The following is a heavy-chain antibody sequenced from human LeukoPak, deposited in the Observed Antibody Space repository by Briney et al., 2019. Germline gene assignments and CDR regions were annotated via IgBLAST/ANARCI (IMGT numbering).Heavy chain of an antibody. CDR3: VRPPITMVRGVINRYWFDP. J-gene: IGHJ5*02. D-gene: IGHD3-10*01. V-gene: IGHV1-2*02. Sequence: ASAKVSCKASGYTFTGYYMHWVRQAPGQGLEWMGWINPNSGGTNYAQKFQGRVTMTRDTSISTAYMELSRLRSDDTAVYYCVRPPITMVRGVINRYWFDPWGQGTLVTVSS. CDR1: GYTFTGYY. CDR2: INPNSGGT.